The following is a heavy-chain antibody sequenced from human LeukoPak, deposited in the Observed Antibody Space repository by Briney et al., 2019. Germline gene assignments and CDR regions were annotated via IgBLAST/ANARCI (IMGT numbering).Heavy chain of an antibody. V-gene: IGHV3-23*01. D-gene: IGHD7-27*01. Sequence: GGSLRLSCVASGFTFSTSAMTWVRQAPGKGLEWVSGISGSGATDYADSVKGRFTISRDNSKNTLYLQINSLRAEDTAVYYCAKDLNWGGRWGQGTLVTVSS. J-gene: IGHJ4*02. CDR1: GFTFSTSA. CDR3: AKDLNWGGR. CDR2: ISGSGAT.